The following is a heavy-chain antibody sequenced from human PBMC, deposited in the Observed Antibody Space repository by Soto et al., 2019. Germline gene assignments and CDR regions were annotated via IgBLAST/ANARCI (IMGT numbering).Heavy chain of an antibody. CDR1: GGSISSSSYY. D-gene: IGHD3-22*01. CDR2: IYYSGST. Sequence: SETLSLTCTVSGGSISSSSYYWGWIRQPPGKGLEWIGSIYYSGSTYYNPSLKSRVTISVDTSKNQFSLKLSSVTAADTAVYYCASPSSGYYYYYYGMDVWGQGTTVTVSS. V-gene: IGHV4-39*01. J-gene: IGHJ6*02. CDR3: ASPSSGYYYYYYGMDV.